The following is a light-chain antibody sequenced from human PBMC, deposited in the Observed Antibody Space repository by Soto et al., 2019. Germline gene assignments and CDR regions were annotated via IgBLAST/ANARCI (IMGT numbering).Light chain of an antibody. CDR3: QTWDSGIRV. CDR2: LKSDGSH. CDR1: SGHNNYA. Sequence: QLVLTQSPSASASLGASVKLTCTLSSGHNNYAIAWHQQQPEKGPRYLMKLKSDGSHIKGDGVPDHFSGSSSGAERYLTISSLQSEDEADYYCQTWDSGIRVFGGGTKLTVL. V-gene: IGLV4-69*01. J-gene: IGLJ2*01.